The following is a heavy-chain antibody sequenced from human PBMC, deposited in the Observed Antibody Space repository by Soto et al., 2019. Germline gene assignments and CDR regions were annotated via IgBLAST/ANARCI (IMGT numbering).Heavy chain of an antibody. CDR2: ISGSGRST. CDR1: GFTFSSYA. Sequence: EVQLLESGGGLVQPGGSLRLSCAASGFTFSSYAMSWVRQAPGKVLEWVSAISGSGRSTYYPDSVKGRFTISIDNSKNTRYLQMNSLRAEDTAVYYCAIFIDRTWLGFFDYWCQGTRVTVSS. CDR3: AIFIDRTWLGFFDY. J-gene: IGHJ4*02. D-gene: IGHD6-19*01. V-gene: IGHV3-23*01.